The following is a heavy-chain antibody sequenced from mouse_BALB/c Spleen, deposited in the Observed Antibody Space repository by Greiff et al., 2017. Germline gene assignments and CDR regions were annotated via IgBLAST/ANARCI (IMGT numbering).Heavy chain of an antibody. CDR2: IWSGGSS. CDR3: AKRGDYTEGFAY. CDR1: GYSLTSYG. V-gene: IGHV2-5-1*01. Sequence: QVQLQQSGPSLVQPSQTLSISCTASGYSLTSYGVHWVRQSPGKGLEWLGVIWSGGSSDYNAAYMSRLSITKANTATQVFSKMNSLQTTDTAIYYCAKRGDYTEGFAYWGQGTLVTVSA. J-gene: IGHJ3*01. D-gene: IGHD2-13*01.